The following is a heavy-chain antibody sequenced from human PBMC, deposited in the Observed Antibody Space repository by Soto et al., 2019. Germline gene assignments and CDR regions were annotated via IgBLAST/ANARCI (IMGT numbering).Heavy chain of an antibody. CDR3: ARSNSRSWYGDYYYYGMDV. CDR1: GGTFSSYA. Sequence: ASVKVSCKASGGTFSSYAISWVRQAPGQGLEWMGGIIPIFGTANYAQKFQGRVTITADESTSTAYMELSSLRSEDTAVYYCARSNSRSWYGDYYYYGMDVCGQGTTVTVYS. J-gene: IGHJ6*02. CDR2: IIPIFGTA. V-gene: IGHV1-69*13. D-gene: IGHD6-13*01.